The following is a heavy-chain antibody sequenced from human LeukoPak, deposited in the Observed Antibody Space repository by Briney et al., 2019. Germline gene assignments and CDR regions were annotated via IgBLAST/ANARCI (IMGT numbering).Heavy chain of an antibody. V-gene: IGHV5-51*01. Sequence: GESLKISCKGSGHGFTTYWIAWVRQMPGKGLEWMGIIYPGDSDTRYSPSFQGQVTISADKSINTAYLQWSSLKASDTAMYYCASIGETPGAFDIWGQGTMVTVSS. D-gene: IGHD3-10*01. J-gene: IGHJ3*02. CDR2: IYPGDSDT. CDR3: ASIGETPGAFDI. CDR1: GHGFTTYW.